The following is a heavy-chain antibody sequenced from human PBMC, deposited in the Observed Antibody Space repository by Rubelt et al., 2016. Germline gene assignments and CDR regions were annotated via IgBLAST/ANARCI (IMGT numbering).Heavy chain of an antibody. CDR1: GYTFTSYA. V-gene: IGHV1-3*01. Sequence: QVQLVQSGAEVKKPGASVKVSCKASGYTFTSYAMHWVRQAPGQRLEWMGWINAGHGNTKYAQKLQGRVTMTTDTSTGTAYMELRSLRSDDTAMYFCARGYCSSANCLFNWFDPWGQGTLVTVSS. CDR2: INAGHGNT. CDR3: ARGYCSSANCLFNWFDP. D-gene: IGHD2-2*01. J-gene: IGHJ5*02.